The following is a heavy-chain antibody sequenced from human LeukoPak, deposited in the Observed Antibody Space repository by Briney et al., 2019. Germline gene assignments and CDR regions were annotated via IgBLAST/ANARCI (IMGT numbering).Heavy chain of an antibody. CDR3: ATARVIYYYYGLDV. CDR2: IYYSGST. CDR1: GGSMNSYY. V-gene: IGHV4-59*12. J-gene: IGHJ6*02. Sequence: ASETLSLTCSVSGGSMNSYYWSWIRQSPGKGLEWIGYIYYSGSTNYNPSLKSRVTISVDTSKNQFSLKLSSVTAADTAVYYCATARVIYYYYGLDVWGQGTTVTVSS. D-gene: IGHD3-22*01.